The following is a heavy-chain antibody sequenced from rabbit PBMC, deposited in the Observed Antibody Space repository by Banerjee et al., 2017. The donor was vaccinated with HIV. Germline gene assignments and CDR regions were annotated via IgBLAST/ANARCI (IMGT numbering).Heavy chain of an antibody. V-gene: IGHV1S45*01. CDR3: ARDLAGVIGWNFNF. CDR2: IYIGSSGNT. Sequence: QEQLEESGGGLVQPEGSLTLTCTASGFSFSSYYYMCWVRQAPGKGLEWIGCIYIGSSGNTWYASWAKGRFTISKTSSTTVTLQMTSLTAADTATYFCARDLAGVIGWNFNFWGPGTLVTVS. CDR1: GFSFSSYYY. D-gene: IGHD4-1*01. J-gene: IGHJ6*01.